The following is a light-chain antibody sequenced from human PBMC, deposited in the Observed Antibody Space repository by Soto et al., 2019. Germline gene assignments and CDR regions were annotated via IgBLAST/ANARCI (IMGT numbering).Light chain of an antibody. CDR3: QQYGSAPFT. V-gene: IGKV3-20*01. CDR1: QSVASSH. CDR2: VAS. J-gene: IGKJ3*01. Sequence: EIVLTQSPGTLSLSPGERATLSCRASQSVASSHLAWYRQKPGQTPRLLIYVASSRATGIPDRIGGSGSGTDFTLTTGTLEPEGLAVDYCQQYGSAPFTVGPGTKVDSK.